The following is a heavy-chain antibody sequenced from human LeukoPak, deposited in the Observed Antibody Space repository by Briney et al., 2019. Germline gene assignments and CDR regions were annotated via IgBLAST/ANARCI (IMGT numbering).Heavy chain of an antibody. CDR3: AIGDGGTLDY. D-gene: IGHD2-15*01. Sequence: PGGSLRLSCAASGFTFSSYAMHWVRQAPGKGLEWVAVISYDGSNKYYADSVKGRFTLSRDNSKNTLYLQMNSLRAEDTAVYYCAIGDGGTLDYWGQGTLVTVSS. V-gene: IGHV3-30*04. J-gene: IGHJ4*02. CDR1: GFTFSSYA. CDR2: ISYDGSNK.